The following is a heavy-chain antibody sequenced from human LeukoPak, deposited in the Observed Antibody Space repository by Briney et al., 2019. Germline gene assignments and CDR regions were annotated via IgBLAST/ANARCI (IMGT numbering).Heavy chain of an antibody. J-gene: IGHJ6*03. CDR1: GYTFTSNY. CDR2: ISPSGGST. V-gene: IGHV1-46*04. D-gene: IGHD3-3*01. CDR3: ARGRITIFGVVNYYYYYMDV. Sequence: ASVKVSCKAFGYTFTSNYMHWVRQAPGQGPEWMGVISPSGGSTTYAQKLQGRVTMTRDMSTSTVYMELSSLRSEDTAVYYCARGRITIFGVVNYYYYYMDVWGKGTTVTVSS.